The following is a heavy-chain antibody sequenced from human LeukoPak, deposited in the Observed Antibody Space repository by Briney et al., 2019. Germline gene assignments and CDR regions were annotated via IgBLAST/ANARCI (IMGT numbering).Heavy chain of an antibody. J-gene: IGHJ4*02. CDR3: ASSYCGGDCYSGY. D-gene: IGHD2-21*02. CDR2: IIPIFGTA. V-gene: IGHV1-69*13. CDR1: GGTFSSYA. Sequence: AVKVSCKASGGTFSSYAISWVRPAPGQGLEWMGGIIPIFGTANYEQKFQGRVTITADESTSTAYMELSSLRSEDTAVYYRASSYCGGDCYSGYWGQGTLVTVSS.